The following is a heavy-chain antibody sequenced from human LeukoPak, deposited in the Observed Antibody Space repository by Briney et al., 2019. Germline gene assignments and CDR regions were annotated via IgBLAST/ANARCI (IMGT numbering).Heavy chain of an antibody. Sequence: ASVKVSCKASGGSFSNYAISWVRQAPGQGLEWMGGIVPILSTTNCARKFQGRVTMTAGESTSTAYMELSSLRSDDTAVYYCARGPPPYTEGDLFYYYGLDVWGQGTTVTVSS. CDR1: GGSFSNYA. J-gene: IGHJ6*02. V-gene: IGHV1-69*13. CDR2: IVPILSTT. CDR3: ARGPPPYTEGDLFYYYGLDV. D-gene: IGHD3-16*01.